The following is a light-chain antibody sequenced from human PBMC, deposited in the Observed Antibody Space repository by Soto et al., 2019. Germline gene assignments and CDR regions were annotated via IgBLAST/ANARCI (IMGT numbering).Light chain of an antibody. CDR1: QAISNF. V-gene: IGKV1-27*01. J-gene: IGKJ1*01. CDR3: QNYHSAPWT. Sequence: IQMTQSPSTLSASVGDRVTITCRASQAISNFLAWYQQKPGKVPKLLMYGASTLPSGVPSRFSGSGSGTDFTLTISSLQPEDVATYYCQNYHSAPWTFGQGTKVDNK. CDR2: GAS.